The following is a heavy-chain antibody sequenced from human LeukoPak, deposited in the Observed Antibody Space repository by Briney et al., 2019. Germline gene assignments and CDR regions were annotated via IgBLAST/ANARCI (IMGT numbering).Heavy chain of an antibody. D-gene: IGHD3-22*01. CDR2: MSSSGAGT. J-gene: IGHJ4*02. Sequence: PGGSLRLSCVASGHTFNIYAMSWVRQAPGKGLEWVSVMSSSGAGTYYADSVKGRFTISRDNSKSTLYLQMNSLRAEDTAVYYCAKEFGDSSGYYFNTPFDYWGQGTLVTVFS. CDR1: GHTFNIYA. V-gene: IGHV3-23*01. CDR3: AKEFGDSSGYYFNTPFDY.